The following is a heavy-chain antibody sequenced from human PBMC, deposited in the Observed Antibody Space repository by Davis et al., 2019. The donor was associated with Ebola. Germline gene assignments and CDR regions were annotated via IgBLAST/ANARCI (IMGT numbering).Heavy chain of an antibody. CDR2: ISGDSRTI. CDR1: GFTFSSNS. V-gene: IGHV3-48*02. Sequence: GGSLRLSCPASGFTFSSNSMNWVRQAPGRGLEWVSYISGDSRTIDYGDSVRGRFTVSRDNAENSLFLHMNSLRDEDTAVYYCARRADYWGQGTLVTVSS. J-gene: IGHJ4*02. CDR3: ARRADY.